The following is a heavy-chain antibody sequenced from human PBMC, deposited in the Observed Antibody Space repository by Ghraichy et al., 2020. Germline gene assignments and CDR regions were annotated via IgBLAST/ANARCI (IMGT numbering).Heavy chain of an antibody. Sequence: SVKVSCKASGGTFSSYAISWVRQAPGQGLEWMGGIIPIFGTANYAQKFQGRVTITADESTSIAYMELSSLRSEDTAVYYCARGRLYPRAAYGMDVWGQGTTVTVSS. J-gene: IGHJ6*02. V-gene: IGHV1-69*13. CDR3: ARGRLYPRAAYGMDV. D-gene: IGHD6-25*01. CDR1: GGTFSSYA. CDR2: IIPIFGTA.